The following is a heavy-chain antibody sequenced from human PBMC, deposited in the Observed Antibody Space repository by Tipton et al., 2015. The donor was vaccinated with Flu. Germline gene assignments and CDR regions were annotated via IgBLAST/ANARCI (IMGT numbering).Heavy chain of an antibody. D-gene: IGHD2-15*01. J-gene: IGHJ5*02. CDR2: LYHNGTI. CDR3: AREHPAPRFDP. Sequence: TLSLTCTVSGASISTYYWSWIRQPAGKGLEWIGRLYHNGTINYNPSLKSRVTMSVDRSKNQISLMLSSVTAADTAVYYCAREHPAPRFDPWGQGTLVTVSS. CDR1: GASISTYY. V-gene: IGHV4-4*07.